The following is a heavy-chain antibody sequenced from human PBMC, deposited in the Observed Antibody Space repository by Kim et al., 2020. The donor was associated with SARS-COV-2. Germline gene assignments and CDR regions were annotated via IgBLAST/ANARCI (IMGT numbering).Heavy chain of an antibody. D-gene: IGHD3-10*02. CDR1: GFTFSSYA. Sequence: GGSLRLSCAASGFTFSSYAMSWVRQAPGKGLEWVSAISGSGGSTYYADSVKGRFTISRDNSKNTLSLQMNSLRADDTAVYYCARGGLLFGGTRSYYYYGRDVWGQGTTGTV. V-gene: IGHV3-23*01. CDR2: ISGSGGST. CDR3: ARGGLLFGGTRSYYYYGRDV. J-gene: IGHJ6*02.